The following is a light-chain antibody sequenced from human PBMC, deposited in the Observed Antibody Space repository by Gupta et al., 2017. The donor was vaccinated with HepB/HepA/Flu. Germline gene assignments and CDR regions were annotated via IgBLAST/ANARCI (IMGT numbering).Light chain of an antibody. Sequence: DIVLTQSPATLSLSPGEGATLSCRASQNVRGLLAWYQQRPGQAPRLLVYDTSNRATGIPGRFSGSGSGTDFTLTISSLETEDFAVYYCQQRSSWPLTFGGGTRVEIQ. J-gene: IGKJ4*01. CDR2: DTS. V-gene: IGKV3-11*01. CDR1: QNVRGL. CDR3: QQRSSWPLT.